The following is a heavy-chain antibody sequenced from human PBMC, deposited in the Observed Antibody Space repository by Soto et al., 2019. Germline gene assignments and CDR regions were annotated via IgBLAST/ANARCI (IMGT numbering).Heavy chain of an antibody. V-gene: IGHV1-69*02. D-gene: IGHD3-22*01. Sequence: QVQLVQSGAEVKKPGSSVKVSCKASGGTFSSYTISWVRQAPGQGLEWMGGIFPILGIANYAQRFQGRVTITADKSTSTAYMELSSLRSEDTAVYYCARLYYYDSSGYDTEGLGMDVWGQGTTVTVSS. CDR1: GGTFSSYT. CDR2: IFPILGIA. CDR3: ARLYYYDSSGYDTEGLGMDV. J-gene: IGHJ6*02.